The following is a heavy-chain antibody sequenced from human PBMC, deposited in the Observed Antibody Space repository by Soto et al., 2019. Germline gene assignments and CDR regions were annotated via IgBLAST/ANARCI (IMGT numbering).Heavy chain of an antibody. V-gene: IGHV1-18*01. CDR3: ARPLDYYYYAMDV. J-gene: IGHJ6*02. Sequence: QVQLVQSGDEVKKPGASVKVSCKASGYTFSSFRISWVRQAPGQGLEWMGWISADSGSTNYAQRFQDRVTMSTDTSTNTAYMELTSLRSDDTAVYYCARPLDYYYYAMDVWGQGTTVTVSS. CDR1: GYTFSSFR. CDR2: ISADSGST.